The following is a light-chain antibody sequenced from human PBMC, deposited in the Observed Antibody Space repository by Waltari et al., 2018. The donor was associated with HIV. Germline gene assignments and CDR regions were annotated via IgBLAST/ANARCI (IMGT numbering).Light chain of an antibody. CDR1: RGDVGGYNY. V-gene: IGLV2-14*03. Sequence: QSALTQPASVSGSPGQSITISCTGTRGDVGGYNYVSWYQQHPGKVPQLIIYEVSIRPSGVSYRFSGFKSGNTASLTISGLQAEDEADYHCSSYTGRSTHVVFGGGTKLTVL. CDR2: EVS. J-gene: IGLJ2*01. CDR3: SSYTGRSTHVV.